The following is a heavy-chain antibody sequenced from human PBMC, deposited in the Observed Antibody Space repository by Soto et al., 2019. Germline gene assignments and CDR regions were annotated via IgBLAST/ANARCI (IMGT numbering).Heavy chain of an antibody. J-gene: IGHJ4*02. CDR3: AREAYDIFTGQINSVFDY. Sequence: PGGSLRLSCAASGFTFSSYGMHWVRQAPGKGLEWVAVIWYDGSNKYYADSVKGRFTISRDNSKNTLYLQMNSLRAEDTAVYYCAREAYDIFTGQINSVFDYWGQGTLVTVSS. D-gene: IGHD3-9*01. CDR2: IWYDGSNK. CDR1: GFTFSSYG. V-gene: IGHV3-33*01.